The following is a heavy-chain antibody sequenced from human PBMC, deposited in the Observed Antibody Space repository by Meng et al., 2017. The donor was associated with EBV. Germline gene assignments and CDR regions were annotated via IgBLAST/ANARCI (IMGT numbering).Heavy chain of an antibody. CDR1: GWSFTDYY. V-gene: IGHV4-34*01. CDR3: ARVGYSVHDVSFEDF. J-gene: IGHJ4*02. D-gene: IGHD5/OR15-5a*01. Sequence: QVLLRQWGAGLLXXXXXLXLSXAFYGWSFTDYYWSWIRQAPGKSLEWIGEVSHSGRTRYNPSLKSRVSMSADVSKKQFSLKMKSVTAADTGVYFCARVGYSVHDVSFEDFWGQGTMVTVSS. CDR2: VSHSGRT.